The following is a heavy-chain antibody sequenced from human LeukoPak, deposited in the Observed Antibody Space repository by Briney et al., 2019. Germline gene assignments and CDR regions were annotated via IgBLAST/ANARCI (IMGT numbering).Heavy chain of an antibody. D-gene: IGHD6-19*01. V-gene: IGHV3-7*04. CDR1: GFTFSSYW. CDR2: IKQDGSDK. CDR3: ARVRSDSRGWYEFDY. Sequence: GRSLRLSCAASGFTFSSYWMSWVRQAPGKGLQWVANIKQDGSDKYYVDSVKGRFTISRDNAKNSLNLQMSSLRAEDTAVYYCARVRSDSRGWYEFDYWGQGTLVTVSS. J-gene: IGHJ4*02.